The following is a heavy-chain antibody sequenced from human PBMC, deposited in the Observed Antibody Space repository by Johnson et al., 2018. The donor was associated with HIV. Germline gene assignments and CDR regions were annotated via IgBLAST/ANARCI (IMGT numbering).Heavy chain of an antibody. CDR2: ISWNSGSI. J-gene: IGHJ3*02. D-gene: IGHD4-23*01. CDR1: GFNVDDYA. CDR3: ARDRVGSGGKGSFDI. Sequence: QLVESGGGVVRPGGSLRLSCAASGFNVDDYAMHWVRQAPGKGLEWVSGISWNSGSIGYADSVKGRFTISRDNAKNSLYLQMNSLRAEDTAVYYCARDRVGSGGKGSFDIWGQGTMVTVSS. V-gene: IGHV3-9*01.